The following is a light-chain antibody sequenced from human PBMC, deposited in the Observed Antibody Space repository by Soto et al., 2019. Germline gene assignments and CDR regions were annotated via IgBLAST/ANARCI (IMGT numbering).Light chain of an antibody. Sequence: PCEICAVSCRASQSGRGIYLSCCRQKPGHSRILLIDGGSIRGTCSADSCSFSWAGTDFTLTISRLEPEDFAVYYCQQFGSAPEGTFGQGTKVDIK. J-gene: IGKJ1*01. CDR2: GGS. CDR3: QQFGSAPEGT. CDR1: QSGRGIY. V-gene: IGKV3-20*01.